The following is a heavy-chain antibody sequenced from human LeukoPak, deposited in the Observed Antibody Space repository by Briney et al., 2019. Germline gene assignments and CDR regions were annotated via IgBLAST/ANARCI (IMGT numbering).Heavy chain of an antibody. Sequence: ASVKVSCKASGYTFTSYYMHWVRQAPGQGLEWMGMINPNGGSTIYAQKFQGRVTMTRDKSTSTVYMELSSLRSEDTAVYYCARDWEVTAAPTNWFDPWGQGTPVTVSS. J-gene: IGHJ5*02. V-gene: IGHV1-46*01. CDR1: GYTFTSYY. D-gene: IGHD2-21*02. CDR2: INPNGGST. CDR3: ARDWEVTAAPTNWFDP.